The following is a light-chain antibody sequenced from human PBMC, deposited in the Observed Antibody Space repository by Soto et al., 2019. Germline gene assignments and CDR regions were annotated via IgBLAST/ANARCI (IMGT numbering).Light chain of an antibody. CDR3: QQYGSSPPFT. CDR2: GAS. V-gene: IGKV3-20*01. Sequence: EIVLTQSPGTLSLSPGERATLSCRASQSVSSSYLAWYQQKPGQAPRLLIYGASSRATGIPDRFSGSGSETDFTLTISRLEPEYCAVYYCQQYGSSPPFTFGRGTKVEIK. J-gene: IGKJ4*01. CDR1: QSVSSSY.